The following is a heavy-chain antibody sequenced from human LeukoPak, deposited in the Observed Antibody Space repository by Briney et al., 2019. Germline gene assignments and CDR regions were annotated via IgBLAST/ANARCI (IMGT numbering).Heavy chain of an antibody. CDR2: MNPYTGDT. CDR1: GYTFTGYD. D-gene: IGHD1-26*01. CDR3: TRGSLSGSSRDY. Sequence: ASVWVSCKASGYTFTGYDINWVRQATGQGLEWMGWMNPYTGDTGYAQKFQGRVTMTRNASVDTAYMELSGLRSEDTAVYYCTRGSLSGSSRDYWGQGTLVTVSS. J-gene: IGHJ4*02. V-gene: IGHV1-8*01.